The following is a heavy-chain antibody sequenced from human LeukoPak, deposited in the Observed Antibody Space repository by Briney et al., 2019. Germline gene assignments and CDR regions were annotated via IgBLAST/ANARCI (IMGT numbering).Heavy chain of an antibody. Sequence: GGSLRLSCAASGFTFISFALSCVRQAPGRGLEWVSGVSYTRIATYYADSVKGRFTLSRDDSPNILYLLINGLRAEDTAVYFCAKAFREYGTSSSYSSFDTWGQGTMVTVSS. CDR3: AKAFREYGTSSSYSSFDT. V-gene: IGHV3-23*05. CDR2: VSYTRIAT. D-gene: IGHD6-6*01. CDR1: GFTFISFA. J-gene: IGHJ3*02.